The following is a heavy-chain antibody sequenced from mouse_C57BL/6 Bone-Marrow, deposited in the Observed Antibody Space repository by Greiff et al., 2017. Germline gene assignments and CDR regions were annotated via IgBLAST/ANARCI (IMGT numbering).Heavy chain of an antibody. CDR1: GFNIKDDY. Sequence: EVQLQQSGAELVRPGASVKLSCTASGFNIKDDYMHWVKQRPEQGLEWIGWIDPENGDTEYASKFQGKATITADTSSNTAYLQLSSLTSEDTAVDYCTTEGWYFDVWGTGTTVTVSS. CDR3: TTEGWYFDV. V-gene: IGHV14-4*01. J-gene: IGHJ1*03. CDR2: IDPENGDT.